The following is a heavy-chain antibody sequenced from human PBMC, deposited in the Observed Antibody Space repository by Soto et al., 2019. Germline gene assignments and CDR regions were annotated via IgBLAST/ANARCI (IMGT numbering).Heavy chain of an antibody. V-gene: IGHV5-51*01. J-gene: IGHJ5*02. D-gene: IGHD2-2*01. Sequence: RKISCKGSGYSFTSYWIGWVRQMPGKGLEWMGIIYPGDSDTRYSPSFQGQVTISADKSISTAYLQWSSLKASDTAMYYCARLVSIRSTGWFDPWGQGTLVTVSS. CDR2: IYPGDSDT. CDR3: ARLVSIRSTGWFDP. CDR1: GYSFTSYW.